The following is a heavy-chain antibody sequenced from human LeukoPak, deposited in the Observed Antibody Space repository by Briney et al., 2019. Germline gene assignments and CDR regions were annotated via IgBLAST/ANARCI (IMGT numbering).Heavy chain of an antibody. J-gene: IGHJ5*02. V-gene: IGHV1-2*02. CDR1: GYTFTSYY. Sequence: ASVKVSCKASGYTFTSYYMHWVRQAPGQGLEWMGWINPNSGDTNYAQKFQGRVTMTRDTSISTAYMELGGLRSDDTAVYYCARDRSGDDDFWSGYYSNYFDPWGQGTLVTVSS. D-gene: IGHD3-3*01. CDR3: ARDRSGDDDFWSGYYSNYFDP. CDR2: INPNSGDT.